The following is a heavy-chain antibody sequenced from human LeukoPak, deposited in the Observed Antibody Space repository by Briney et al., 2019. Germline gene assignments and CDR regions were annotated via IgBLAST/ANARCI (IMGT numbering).Heavy chain of an antibody. Sequence: PSETLSLTCAVYGGSFSGYYWSWIRQPPGKGLEWIGEINHSGSTNYNPSLKSRVTISVDTSKNQFSLKLSSVTAADTAVYYCAREGGRELWYTYYYYYYMDVWGKGTTVTVSS. V-gene: IGHV4-34*01. CDR1: GGSFSGYY. CDR3: AREGGRELWYTYYYYYYMDV. J-gene: IGHJ6*03. D-gene: IGHD5-18*01. CDR2: INHSGST.